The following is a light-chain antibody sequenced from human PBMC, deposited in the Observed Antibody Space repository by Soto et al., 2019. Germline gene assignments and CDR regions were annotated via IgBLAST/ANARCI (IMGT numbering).Light chain of an antibody. V-gene: IGKV3-20*01. CDR3: QQYDSSLRT. CDR2: GAS. Sequence: EIVLTQSPGTLSLSPGEGATLSCRASQRVSSTYLTWYQQKPGQAPRLLIYGASNRATGIPDRFSGSGYGTDFTLTISRLEPEEFAVYYCQQYDSSLRTFGQGTKVEIK. J-gene: IGKJ1*01. CDR1: QRVSSTY.